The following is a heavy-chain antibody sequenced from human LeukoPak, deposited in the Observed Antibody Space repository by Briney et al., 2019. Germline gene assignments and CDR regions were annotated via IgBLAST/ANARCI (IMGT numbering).Heavy chain of an antibody. Sequence: SVKVSCKASGGTFSSYAISWVRQAPGQGLEWMGGIIPIFGTANYAQKFQGRVTITADESTSTAYMELSSLRSEDTAVYYCARVGRITMVRGVISGASDIWGQGTMVTVSS. J-gene: IGHJ3*02. D-gene: IGHD3-10*01. CDR3: ARVGRITMVRGVISGASDI. V-gene: IGHV1-69*13. CDR2: IIPIFGTA. CDR1: GGTFSSYA.